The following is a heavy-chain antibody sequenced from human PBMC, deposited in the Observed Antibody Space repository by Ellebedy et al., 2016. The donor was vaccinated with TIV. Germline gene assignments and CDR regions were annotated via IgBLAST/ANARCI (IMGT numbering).Heavy chain of an antibody. CDR3: ARYSPAVNGLITLIGPNAFDI. Sequence: SETLFLTCTVSGGSITSYYWSWIRQPPGKGLEWIGYISHSGSTNYNSSLKSRVTILEDTSKNQFPLRLSYVTAADTAVYYCARYSPAVNGLITLIGPNAFDIWGQGTTVTVSS. V-gene: IGHV4-59*08. CDR2: ISHSGST. CDR1: GGSITSYY. J-gene: IGHJ3*02. D-gene: IGHD3-22*01.